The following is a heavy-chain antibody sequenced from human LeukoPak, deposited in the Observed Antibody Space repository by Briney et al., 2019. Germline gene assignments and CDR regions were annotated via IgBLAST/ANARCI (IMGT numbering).Heavy chain of an antibody. J-gene: IGHJ4*02. V-gene: IGHV1-2*02. Sequence: AAVKVSCKASGYTFTGYYMHWVRLAPGQGREWMGWINPNSGGTNYAQKFQGRVTMTRDTSISTAYMELSRLRSDDTAVYYCARVKGRGAVAAHYWGQGTLVTVSS. CDR3: ARVKGRGAVAAHY. CDR2: INPNSGGT. CDR1: GYTFTGYY. D-gene: IGHD6-19*01.